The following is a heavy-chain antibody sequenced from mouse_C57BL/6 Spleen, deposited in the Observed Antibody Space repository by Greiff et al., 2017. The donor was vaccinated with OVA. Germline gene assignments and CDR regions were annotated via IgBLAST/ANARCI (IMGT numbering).Heavy chain of an antibody. Sequence: QVQLQQPGTELVKPGASVKLSCKASGYTFTSYWMHWVKQRPGQGLEWIGNINPSNGGPNYNEKFKSKATLTVDKSSSTAYMQLSSLTSEDSAVYYCAREGRHYYGSSWDYWGQGTTLTVSS. CDR3: AREGRHYYGSSWDY. J-gene: IGHJ2*01. CDR2: INPSNGGP. CDR1: GYTFTSYW. V-gene: IGHV1-53*01. D-gene: IGHD1-1*01.